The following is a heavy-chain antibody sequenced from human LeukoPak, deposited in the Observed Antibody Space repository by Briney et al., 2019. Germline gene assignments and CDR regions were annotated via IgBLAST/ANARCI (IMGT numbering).Heavy chain of an antibody. J-gene: IGHJ4*02. Sequence: PGRSLRLSCAASGFTFSSYAMHWVRQAPGKGLEWVAVISYDGSSKYYADSVKGRFTISRDNTKNTLYLQMNSQKAEDTAVYYCASHYTYWGQGTLVTVSS. CDR3: ASHYTY. D-gene: IGHD4-11*01. CDR2: ISYDGSSK. CDR1: GFTFSSYA. V-gene: IGHV3-30*01.